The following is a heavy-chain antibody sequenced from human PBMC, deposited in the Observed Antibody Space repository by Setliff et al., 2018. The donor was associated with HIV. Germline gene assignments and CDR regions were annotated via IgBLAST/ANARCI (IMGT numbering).Heavy chain of an antibody. CDR2: INPNSGGT. J-gene: IGHJ3*01. D-gene: IGHD3-22*01. CDR1: GYTFTGYY. CDR3: ARDRSYYYHSTAYYHGDALDV. V-gene: IGHV1-2*02. Sequence: GASVKVSCKTSGYTFTGYYIHWVRQAPGQGLEWMGWINPNSGGTNSAQKFQGRVTMTRDTSINTAYMELSGQNSDDTAVYYCARDRSYYYHSTAYYHGDALDVWGQGTMVTVSS.